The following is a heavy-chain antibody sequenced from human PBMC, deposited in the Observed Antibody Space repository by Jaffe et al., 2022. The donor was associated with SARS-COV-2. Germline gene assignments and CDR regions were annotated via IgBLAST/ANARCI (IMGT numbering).Heavy chain of an antibody. CDR3: ARHLDKYFSDSYREAFDI. CDR1: GGSISTGTDH. V-gene: IGHV4-39*01. J-gene: IGHJ3*02. D-gene: IGHD2-15*01. CDR2: IYYSGST. Sequence: QLHLQESGPGLVKPSETLSLTCTVSGGSISTGTDHWGWIRQPPGKGPEWIASIYYSGSTYYSPSLKTRVTVSVDTARNQFSLRLSSVTAADTAVYYCARHLDKYFSDSYREAFDIWGQGTMVIVSS.